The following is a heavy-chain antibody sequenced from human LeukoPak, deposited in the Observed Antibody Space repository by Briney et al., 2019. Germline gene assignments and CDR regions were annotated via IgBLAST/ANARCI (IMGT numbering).Heavy chain of an antibody. CDR1: GGSISSYY. CDR2: IYYSGST. D-gene: IGHD3-10*01. CDR3: ARRRAITMVRGNNWFDP. V-gene: IGHV4-59*01. Sequence: SETLSLTCTVSGGSISSYYWSWIRQPPGKGLEWIGYIYYSGSTNYNPSLKSRVTISVDTSKNQFSLKLSSVTAADTAVYYCARRRAITMVRGNNWFDPWGQGTLVTVSS. J-gene: IGHJ5*02.